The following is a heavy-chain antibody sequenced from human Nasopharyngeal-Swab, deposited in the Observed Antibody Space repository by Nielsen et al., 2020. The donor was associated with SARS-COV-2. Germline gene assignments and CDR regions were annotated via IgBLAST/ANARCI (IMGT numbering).Heavy chain of an antibody. J-gene: IGHJ4*02. CDR2: ISSSSSYI. CDR1: GFTFSSYS. V-gene: IGHV3-21*01. CDR3: ARDEIVGYDYVWGTY. D-gene: IGHD3-16*01. Sequence: GESLKISCAASGFTFSSYSMNWVRQAPGKGLEWVSSISSSSSYIYYADSVKGRFTISRDNAKNSLYLQMNSLRAEDTAVYYCARDEIVGYDYVWGTYWGQGTLVIVSS.